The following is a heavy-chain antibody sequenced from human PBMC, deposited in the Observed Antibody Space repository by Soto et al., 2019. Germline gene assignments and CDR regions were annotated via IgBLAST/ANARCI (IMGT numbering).Heavy chain of an antibody. D-gene: IGHD2-8*01. V-gene: IGHV4-59*11. CDR3: ARAAMVLSRPYCDS. CDR2: ISYSGNT. CDR1: GGYSSDLY. J-gene: IGHJ5*01. Sequence: SVLPPVPCPVVGGYSSDLYWSWIRQPPGKGLEWIGYISYSGNTNYNPSLKSRVSISVDTSKNQLSLNLTSVTAADTVVYYCARAAMVLSRPYCDSCCKGPPVTVAP.